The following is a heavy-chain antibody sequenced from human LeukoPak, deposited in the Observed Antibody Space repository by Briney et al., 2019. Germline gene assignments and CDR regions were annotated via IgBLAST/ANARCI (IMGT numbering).Heavy chain of an antibody. CDR2: ISSSGSTI. CDR1: GFTLSDYY. V-gene: IGHV3-11*01. J-gene: IGHJ4*02. CDR3: ASRPRADMGPLDY. D-gene: IGHD1-14*01. Sequence: PGGSLRLSCAASGFTLSDYYMSWIRQAPGKGLEWVSYISSSGSTINYADSVKGRFTISRDNSKNTLYLQMNSLRADETAIYYCASRPRADMGPLDYWGQGTLVTVST.